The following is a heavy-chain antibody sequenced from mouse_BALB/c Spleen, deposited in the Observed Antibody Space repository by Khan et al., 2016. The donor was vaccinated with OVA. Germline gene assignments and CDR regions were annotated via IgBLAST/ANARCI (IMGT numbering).Heavy chain of an antibody. Sequence: QVQLQQSGAELVRPGTSVKMSCKAAGYTFTSYWIGWVKQRPGHGLEWIGDIYPGSGNTNYNEKFRGKATLIADTSSNTAYMQLSSLTSEDSAIYDCARPYYYGSRYDTMDAWGQGTSVTVSS. J-gene: IGHJ4*01. D-gene: IGHD1-1*01. V-gene: IGHV1-63*02. CDR1: GYTFTSYW. CDR3: ARPYYYGSRYDTMDA. CDR2: IYPGSGNT.